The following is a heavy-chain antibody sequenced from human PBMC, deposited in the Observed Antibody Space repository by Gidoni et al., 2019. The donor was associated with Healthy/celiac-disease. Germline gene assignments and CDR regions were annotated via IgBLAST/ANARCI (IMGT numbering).Heavy chain of an antibody. CDR3: ARAQYYYDSSGYWRAFDY. CDR2: IIPIFGTA. CDR1: GGTFSSYA. V-gene: IGHV1-69*12. Sequence: QVQLVQSGAEVKKHGSSVKVSCKASGGTFSSYAISWVRQAPGQGLEWMGGIIPIFGTANYAQKFQGRVTITADESTSTAYMELSSLRSEDTAVYYWARAQYYYDSSGYWRAFDYWGQGTLVTVSS. J-gene: IGHJ4*02. D-gene: IGHD3-22*01.